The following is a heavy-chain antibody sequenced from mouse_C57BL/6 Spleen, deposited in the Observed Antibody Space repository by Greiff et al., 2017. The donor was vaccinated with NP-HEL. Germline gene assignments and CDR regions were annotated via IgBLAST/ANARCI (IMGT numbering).Heavy chain of an antibody. V-gene: IGHV1-64*01. D-gene: IGHD2-3*01. CDR2: IHPNSGST. J-gene: IGHJ3*01. Sequence: QVQRQQPGAELVKPGASVKLSCKASGYTFTSYWMHWVKQRPGQGLEWIGMIHPNSGSTNYNEKFKSKATLTVDKSSSTAYMQLSSLTSEDSAVYYCARRDPDGYAYWGQGTLVTVSA. CDR1: GYTFTSYW. CDR3: ARRDPDGYAY.